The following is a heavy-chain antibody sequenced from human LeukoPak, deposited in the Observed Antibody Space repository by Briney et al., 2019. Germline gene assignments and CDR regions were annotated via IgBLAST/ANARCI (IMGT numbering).Heavy chain of an antibody. V-gene: IGHV3-30*04. Sequence: GGSLRLSCAASGFTFSTYAMHWVRQAPGKGLEWVAVISYDGSNKYYADSVKGRFTISRDNSKNTLYLQMNSLRAEDTAVYYCARDHYDSVGATDAFDIWGQGTLVIVS. CDR2: ISYDGSNK. D-gene: IGHD1-26*01. CDR3: ARDHYDSVGATDAFDI. J-gene: IGHJ3*02. CDR1: GFTFSTYA.